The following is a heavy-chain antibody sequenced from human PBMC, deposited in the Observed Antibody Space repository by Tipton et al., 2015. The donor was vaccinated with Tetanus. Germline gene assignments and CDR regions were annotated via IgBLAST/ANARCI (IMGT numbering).Heavy chain of an antibody. CDR2: VSYSGST. CDR1: GGSVRSGSYY. D-gene: IGHD2-2*01. Sequence: TLSLTCTVSGGSVRSGSYYWNWIRQPPGKGLEWIGYVSYSGSTNSNYSLKGRITISQDTSKNQFSLKLSSVTAADTAVYYCARRSYCSSSRCFDAFDLWGQGTMVTVSS. J-gene: IGHJ3*01. V-gene: IGHV4-61*01. CDR3: ARRSYCSSSRCFDAFDL.